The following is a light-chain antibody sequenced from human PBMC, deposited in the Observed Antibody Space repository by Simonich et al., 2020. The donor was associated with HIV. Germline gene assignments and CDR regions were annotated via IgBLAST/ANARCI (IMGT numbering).Light chain of an antibody. CDR1: SRDVGGYNY. CDR2: DVS. Sequence: QPALPQPPPVSGSPGQAITFPSPGPSRDVGGYNYVSWYQRHPGKAPKLMIFDVSKRPSGISNRFSGSKSGNTASLTITGLQAEDEADYYCQSYDSSLSGDVVFGGGTKLTVL. V-gene: IGLV2-14*01. CDR3: QSYDSSLSGDVV. J-gene: IGLJ2*01.